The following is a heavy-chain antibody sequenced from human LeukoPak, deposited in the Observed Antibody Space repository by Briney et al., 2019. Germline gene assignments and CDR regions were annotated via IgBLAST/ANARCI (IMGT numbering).Heavy chain of an antibody. CDR1: GYTFTSYG. V-gene: IGHV1-18*01. CDR2: ISAYNGNT. J-gene: IGHJ4*02. D-gene: IGHD2-8*01. Sequence: ASVKVSCKASGYTFTSYGISWVRQAPGQGLEWVGWISAYNGNTNYAQKLQGRVTMTTDTSTSTAYMELRSLRADDTAVYYCARGYAKLTRIHYFDYWGQGTLVTVSS. CDR3: ARGYAKLTRIHYFDY.